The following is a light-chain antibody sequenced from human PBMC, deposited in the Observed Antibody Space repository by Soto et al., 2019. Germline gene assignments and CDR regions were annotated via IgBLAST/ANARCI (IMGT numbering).Light chain of an antibody. J-gene: IGKJ1*01. CDR1: QSISSY. CDR3: QQSYSRVT. CDR2: GAS. Sequence: IQMTQSPSSLSASVGHRVTITCRASQSISSYLSRYQQKPGKAPKLLIYGASSLQSGVPSRFSGSRSGTDFTLTISSLQPEDFATYYCQQSYSRVTFGQGTKVDIK. V-gene: IGKV1-39*01.